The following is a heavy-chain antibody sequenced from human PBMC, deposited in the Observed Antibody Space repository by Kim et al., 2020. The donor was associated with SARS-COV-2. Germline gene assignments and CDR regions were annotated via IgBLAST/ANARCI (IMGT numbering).Heavy chain of an antibody. Sequence: TNYNPSLKSRVTISVDTSKNQFSLKLSSVTAADTAVYYCARDYLPGGFDYWGQGTLVTVSS. D-gene: IGHD3-10*01. CDR2: T. CDR3: ARDYLPGGFDY. J-gene: IGHJ4*02. V-gene: IGHV4-59*01.